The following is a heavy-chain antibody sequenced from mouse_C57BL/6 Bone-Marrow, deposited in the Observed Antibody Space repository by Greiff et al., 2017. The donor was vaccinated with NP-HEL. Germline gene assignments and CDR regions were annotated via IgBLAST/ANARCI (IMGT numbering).Heavy chain of an antibody. CDR3: GRQSGYFDY. Sequence: EVKLMESGGGLVQPKGSLKLSCAASGFSFNTYAMNWVRQAPGKGLEWVARIRNKSNNYATYYADSVKDRFTISRDNSESMLYLQMNNLKTEDTAMYYCGRQSGYFDYWGQGTTLTVSS. CDR1: GFSFNTYA. CDR2: IRNKSNNYAT. V-gene: IGHV10-1*01. J-gene: IGHJ2*01. D-gene: IGHD4-1*01.